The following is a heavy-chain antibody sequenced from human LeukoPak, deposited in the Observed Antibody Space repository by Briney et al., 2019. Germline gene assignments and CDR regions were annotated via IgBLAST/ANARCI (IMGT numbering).Heavy chain of an antibody. CDR2: ISYDGSDK. CDR1: GFTFSNYA. J-gene: IGHJ3*02. CDR3: ARAYCGSSSCRIGASDI. V-gene: IGHV3-30-3*01. D-gene: IGHD2-2*01. Sequence: TGGYLRLSCAASGFTFSNYALHWVRQAPGKGLEWVSVISYDGSDKYYADSVKGRFTISRDNSKDTLYLQMNSLRAEDTADYYCARAYCGSSSCRIGASDIWGQGTMVTVSS.